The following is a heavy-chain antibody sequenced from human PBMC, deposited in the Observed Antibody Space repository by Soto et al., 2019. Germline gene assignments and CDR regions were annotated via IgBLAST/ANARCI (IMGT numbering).Heavy chain of an antibody. D-gene: IGHD2-2*01. V-gene: IGHV4-31*03. CDR3: ARGPRQEYGGKFFDY. CDR2: IYYSGGT. J-gene: IGHJ4*02. Sequence: PSETLSLTCTVSGGSISTGGYYWSWIRQHPGKGLEWIGSIYYSGGTYSNSSLKSRLTMSVDTSKSQFSLKLSSVTAADTAVYYCARGPRQEYGGKFFDYWGQGTLVTVSS. CDR1: GGSISTGGYY.